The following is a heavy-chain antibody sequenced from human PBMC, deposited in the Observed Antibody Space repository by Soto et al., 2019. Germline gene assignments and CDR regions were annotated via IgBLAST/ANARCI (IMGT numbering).Heavy chain of an antibody. J-gene: IGHJ6*02. D-gene: IGHD5-12*01. CDR2: IYYSGST. V-gene: IGHV4-61*01. CDR1: GGSVSSGSYY. CDR3: ARTKEEMATISYYYYGMDA. Sequence: ETLSLTCTVSGGSVSSGSYYWSWIRQPPGKGLEWIGYIYYSGSTNYNPSLKSRVTISVDTSKNQFSLKLSSVTAADTAVYYCARTKEEMATISYYYYGMDAWGQGTTVTVSS.